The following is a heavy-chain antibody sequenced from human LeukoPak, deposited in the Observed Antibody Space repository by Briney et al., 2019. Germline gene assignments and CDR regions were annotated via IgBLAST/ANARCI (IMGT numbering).Heavy chain of an antibody. V-gene: IGHV3-49*03. J-gene: IGHJ4*02. CDR2: IRSKAYGGTT. CDR3: TRAYYDSSGYYGSKGSDFDY. Sequence: GGSLRLSCTASGFTFGDYAMSWFRQAPGKGLEWVGFIRSKAYGGTTEYAASVKGRFTISRDDSKSIAYLQMNSLKTEDTAVYYCTRAYYDSSGYYGSKGSDFDYWGQGTLVTVSS. CDR1: GFTFGDYA. D-gene: IGHD3-22*01.